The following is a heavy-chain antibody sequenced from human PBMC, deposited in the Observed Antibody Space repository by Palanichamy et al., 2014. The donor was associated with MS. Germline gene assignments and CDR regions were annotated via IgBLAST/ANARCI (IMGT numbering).Heavy chain of an antibody. CDR3: ARVLAGGCMDV. D-gene: IGHD6-13*01. J-gene: IGHJ6*02. Sequence: EVQLVESGGGVLQPGGSLRLSCAASGFTFSSYWMHWVRQASGKGLVWVSRIDSDGNNIQYAGSVKGRFTISRDHAKNTLYLQMNSLRVEDTAVYYCARVLAGGCMDVWGQGTTVTISS. V-gene: IGHV3-74*03. CDR2: IDSDGNNI. CDR1: GFTFSSYW.